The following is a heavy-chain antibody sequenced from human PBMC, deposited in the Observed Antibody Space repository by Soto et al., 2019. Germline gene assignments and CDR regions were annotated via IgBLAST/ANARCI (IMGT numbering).Heavy chain of an antibody. CDR2: IYYSGST. D-gene: IGHD1-26*01. V-gene: IGHV4-39*01. CDR1: GGSISSVSYY. CDR3: ATHSYVGTTTFDY. Sequence: QLQLQESGPGLVKPSETLSLTCTVSGGSISSVSYYWGWIRQPPGKGLEWIGTIYYSGSTYYNPSLKSRVTISVDTSKNQFSLKLSSVTAADTAVYYCATHSYVGTTTFDYWGQGTLVTVSS. J-gene: IGHJ4*02.